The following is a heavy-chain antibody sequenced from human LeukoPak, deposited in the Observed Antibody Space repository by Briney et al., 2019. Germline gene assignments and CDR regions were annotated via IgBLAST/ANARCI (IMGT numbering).Heavy chain of an antibody. J-gene: IGHJ4*02. V-gene: IGHV3-48*01. CDR1: GFTFSDYS. CDR2: VGISSGNT. CDR3: ARDTKYAFDN. Sequence: GGSLRLSCAASGFTFSDYSMNWVRQAPGKGLEWISYVGISSGNTKYADSVKGRFTISGDKAKNSLYLQMNSLRVEDTAVYYCARDTKYAFDNWGQGPLVTVSS. D-gene: IGHD2-2*01.